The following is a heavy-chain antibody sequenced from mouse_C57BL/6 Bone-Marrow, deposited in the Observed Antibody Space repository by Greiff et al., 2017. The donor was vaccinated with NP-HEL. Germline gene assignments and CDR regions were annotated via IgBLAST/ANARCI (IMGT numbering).Heavy chain of an antibody. CDR3: ARVTAQAPFAY. D-gene: IGHD3-2*02. CDR2: INPNNGGT. J-gene: IGHJ3*01. Sequence: EVQLQQSGPELVKPGASVKISCKASGYTFTDYYMNWVKQSHGKSLEWIGDINPNNGGTSYNQKFKGKATLTVDKSSSTAYMELRSLTSEDSAVYYCARVTAQAPFAYWGQGTLVTVSA. CDR1: GYTFTDYY. V-gene: IGHV1-26*01.